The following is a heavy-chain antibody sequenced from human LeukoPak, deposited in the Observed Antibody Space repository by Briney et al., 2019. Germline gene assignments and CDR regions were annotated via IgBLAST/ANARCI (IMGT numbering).Heavy chain of an antibody. V-gene: IGHV1-18*01. Sequence: ASVKVSCKASGYTFTSYGISWVRQAPGQGLEWMGWISAYNGNTNHAQKLQGRVTMTTDTSTSTAYMELRSLRSDDTAVYYCARGGATKPPNYYYYGMDVWGQGTTVTVSS. J-gene: IGHJ6*02. CDR3: ARGGATKPPNYYYYGMDV. D-gene: IGHD1-26*01. CDR2: ISAYNGNT. CDR1: GYTFTSYG.